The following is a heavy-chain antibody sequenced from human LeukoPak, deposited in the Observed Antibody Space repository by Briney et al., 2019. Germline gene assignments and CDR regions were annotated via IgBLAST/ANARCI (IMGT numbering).Heavy chain of an antibody. J-gene: IGHJ5*02. Sequence: PSGTLSLTCAVYGGSFSGYYWSWIRQPPGKGLEWIGEINHSGSTNYNPSLKSRVTISVDTSKNQFSLRLSSVTAADTAVYYCARFPRSGGERGPDPWGQGTLVTVSS. CDR2: INHSGST. CDR1: GGSFSGYY. V-gene: IGHV4-34*01. D-gene: IGHD1-1*01. CDR3: ARFPRSGGERGPDP.